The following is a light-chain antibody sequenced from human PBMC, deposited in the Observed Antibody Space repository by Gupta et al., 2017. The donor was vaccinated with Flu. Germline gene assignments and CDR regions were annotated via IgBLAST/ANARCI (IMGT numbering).Light chain of an antibody. CDR3: CSYAGSYTFV. CDR2: DVS. Sequence: QSALTQPRSVSGSPGQSVTISCTGTSSDVGGYNYVSWYQQHPGKAPKLMIYDVSKRPSGVPDRFSGYKSGNTASLTISGLQAEDEADYYCCSYAGSYTFVVGGGTKLSVL. J-gene: IGLJ2*01. CDR1: SSDVGGYNY. V-gene: IGLV2-11*01.